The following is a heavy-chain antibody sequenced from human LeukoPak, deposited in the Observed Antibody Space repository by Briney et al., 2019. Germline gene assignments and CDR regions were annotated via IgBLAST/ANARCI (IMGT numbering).Heavy chain of an antibody. CDR1: GGTFSKYP. CDR3: TRGTGLRFLEWLLDEYCFDY. J-gene: IGHJ4*02. Sequence: ASVKVSCKASGGTFSKYPINWVQQAPGQGLEWMGGIIPIFDTANYAQKFQGRVTITADKSTSTAYMELSSLRSEDTAVYYCTRGTGLRFLEWLLDEYCFDYWGQGTLVTVSS. V-gene: IGHV1-69*06. CDR2: IIPIFDTA. D-gene: IGHD3-3*01.